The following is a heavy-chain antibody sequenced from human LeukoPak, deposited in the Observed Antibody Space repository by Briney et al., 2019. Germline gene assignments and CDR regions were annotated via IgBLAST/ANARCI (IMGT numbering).Heavy chain of an antibody. D-gene: IGHD7-27*01. CDR1: GGSISSYY. V-gene: IGHV4-59*01. J-gene: IGHJ4*02. Sequence: PSETLPLTCTVSGGSISSYYWNWIRQPPGKGLEWIGYIYYSGSTNYNPSLKSRVTISVDTSKNQFSLKLSSVTAADTAVYYCASYWGGRFDYWGQGTLVTVSS. CDR2: IYYSGST. CDR3: ASYWGGRFDY.